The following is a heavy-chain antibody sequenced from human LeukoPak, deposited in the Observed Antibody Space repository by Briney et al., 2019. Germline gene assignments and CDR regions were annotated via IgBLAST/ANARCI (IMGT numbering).Heavy chain of an antibody. Sequence: KSGGSLRLSCAASGFTFSSYGMNWVRQAAGKGLEWVSSISTSGRYMFYADSVKGRFTISRDNAKLTLYLQMNSLRAEDTAVYYCARDDQQLVPPDSWGQGTLVTVSS. CDR3: ARDDQQLVPPDS. V-gene: IGHV3-21*01. J-gene: IGHJ4*02. CDR2: ISTSGRYM. D-gene: IGHD6-13*01. CDR1: GFTFSSYG.